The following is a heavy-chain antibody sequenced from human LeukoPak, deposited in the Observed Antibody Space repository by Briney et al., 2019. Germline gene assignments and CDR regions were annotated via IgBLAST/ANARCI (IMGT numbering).Heavy chain of an antibody. V-gene: IGHV4-59*01. CDR3: ARGAPGGNDYGDY. CDR1: GGSISSYY. CDR2: LFYSGST. Sequence: SETLSLTCTVSGGSISSYYWSWIRQPPGKGLEWIAYLFYSGSTDYNPSLESRVTISVDTSKNQFSLKLRSVTAADTAVYYCARGAPGGNDYGDYWGQGTLVTVSS. J-gene: IGHJ4*02.